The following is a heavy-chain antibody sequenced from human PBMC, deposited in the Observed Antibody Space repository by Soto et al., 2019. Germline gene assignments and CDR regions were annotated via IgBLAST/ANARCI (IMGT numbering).Heavy chain of an antibody. CDR1: GYTFTGYY. CDR2: INPNSGGT. J-gene: IGHJ5*02. D-gene: IGHD2-2*01. V-gene: IGHV1-2*04. CDR3: ARGNDIVVVPAAMQEESWFDP. Sequence: GASVKVSCKASGYTFTGYYMHWVRQAPGQGLEWMGWINPNSGGTNYAQKFQGWVTMTRDTSISTAYMELSRLRSDDTAVYYCARGNDIVVVPAAMQEESWFDPWGQGTLVTVPQ.